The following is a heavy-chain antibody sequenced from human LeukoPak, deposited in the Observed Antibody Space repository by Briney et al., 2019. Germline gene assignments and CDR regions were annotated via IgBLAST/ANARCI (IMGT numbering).Heavy chain of an antibody. CDR1: GGSISSYY. Sequence: SETPSLTCTVSGGSISSYYWSWIRQPPGKGLEWIGYIYYSGSTNYNPSLKSRVTISVDTSKNQFSLKLSSVTAADTAVYYCARLVHTYYYDSSGYYRFYYFDYWGQGTLVTVSS. CDR3: ARLVHTYYYDSSGYYRFYYFDY. D-gene: IGHD3-22*01. CDR2: IYYSGST. J-gene: IGHJ4*02. V-gene: IGHV4-59*08.